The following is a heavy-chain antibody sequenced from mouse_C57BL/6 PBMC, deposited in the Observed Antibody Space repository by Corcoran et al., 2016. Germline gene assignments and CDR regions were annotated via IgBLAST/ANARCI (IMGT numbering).Heavy chain of an antibody. CDR3: ARRGSNYWYFDV. V-gene: IGHV1-18*01. J-gene: IGHJ1*03. Sequence: EVQLQQSGPELVKPGASVKIPCKASGYTFTDYNMDWVKQSHGKSLEWIGDIIPNNGGTIYNQKFKGKATLTVDKSSSTAYMELRSLTSEDTAVYYCARRGSNYWYFDVWGTGTTVTVSS. CDR2: IIPNNGGT. D-gene: IGHD2-5*01. CDR1: GYTFTDYN.